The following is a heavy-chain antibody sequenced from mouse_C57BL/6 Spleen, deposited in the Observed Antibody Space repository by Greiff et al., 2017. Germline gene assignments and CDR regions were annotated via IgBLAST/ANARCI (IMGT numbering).Heavy chain of an antibody. CDR2: ISSGGRYT. V-gene: IGHV5-6*01. D-gene: IGHD2-5*01. CDR3: ARGESNYDYFDY. J-gene: IGHJ2*01. CDR1: GFTFSSYG. Sequence: EVKLVESGGDLVKPGGSLKLSCAASGFTFSSYGMSWVRQTPDKRLEWVATISSGGRYTYYPDSVKGRFTISRDNAKNTLYLQMSSLKSEDTAMYYCARGESNYDYFDYWGQGTTLTVSS.